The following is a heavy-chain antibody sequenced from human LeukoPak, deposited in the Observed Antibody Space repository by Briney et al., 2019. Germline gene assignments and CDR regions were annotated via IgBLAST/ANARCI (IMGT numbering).Heavy chain of an antibody. D-gene: IGHD6-25*01. CDR1: GATFRQYA. V-gene: IGHV3-23*01. CDR2: INKSGGRT. Sequence: GGSLRLSCAVSGATFRQYAMSWVRQVPGKGLEWVSMINKSGGRTYYADSVKGRFTISRDNSKNTLYLQMNSLRAEDTAVYYCARAPQRYYFDYWGQGTLVTVSS. J-gene: IGHJ4*02. CDR3: ARAPQRYYFDY.